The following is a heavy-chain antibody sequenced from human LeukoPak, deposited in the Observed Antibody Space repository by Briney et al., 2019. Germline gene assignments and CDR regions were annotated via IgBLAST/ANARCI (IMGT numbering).Heavy chain of an antibody. J-gene: IGHJ5*02. D-gene: IGHD1-14*01. CDR3: AKAPGGGIMRSYFDP. Sequence: GGSLRLSCAASGFTCDDYAMHWVRHAPGKGLEWVSGISWNSDSIVYADSVRGRFIISRDSAKNSLYLQMNSLRAEDTALYFCAKAPGGGIMRSYFDPWGQGTLVTVSS. CDR1: GFTCDDYA. CDR2: ISWNSDSI. V-gene: IGHV3-9*01.